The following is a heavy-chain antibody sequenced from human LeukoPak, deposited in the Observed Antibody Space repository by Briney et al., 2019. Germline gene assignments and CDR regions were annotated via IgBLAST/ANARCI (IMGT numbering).Heavy chain of an antibody. J-gene: IGHJ3*02. CDR1: GFTFSNYG. D-gene: IGHD6-19*01. CDR3: AGLPEWLDRDDAFDI. V-gene: IGHV3-30*03. Sequence: GGSLRLSCAASGFTFSNYGMHWVRQAPGKGLEWVAVISYDGSNKYYADSVKGRFTISRDNSKNTLYVQMNSLRAEDTAVYYCAGLPEWLDRDDAFDIWGQGTMVTVSS. CDR2: ISYDGSNK.